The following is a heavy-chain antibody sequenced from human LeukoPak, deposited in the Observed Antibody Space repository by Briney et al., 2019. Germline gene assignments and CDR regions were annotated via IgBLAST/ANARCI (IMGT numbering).Heavy chain of an antibody. CDR1: GFTVSSNY. CDR2: IYSGGST. J-gene: IGHJ4*02. V-gene: IGHV3-53*01. Sequence: GGSLRLSCAASGFTVSSNYMSWVRQAPGKGLEWVSVIYSGGSTYYADSVKGRFTISRDNSKNTLYLQMNSLRAEDTAVYYCAKERKLLPFDCWGQGTLVTVS. CDR3: AKERKLLPFDC. D-gene: IGHD4-23*01.